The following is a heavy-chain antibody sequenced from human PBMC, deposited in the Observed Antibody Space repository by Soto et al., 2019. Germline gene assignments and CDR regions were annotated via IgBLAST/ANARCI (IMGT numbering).Heavy chain of an antibody. Sequence: VASVKVSCKASGYTFSSYGISWVRQAPGQGLEWMGWISAYNGNTNYAQKLQGRVTMTADTSTSTAYMELRSLTSDDTAVYYCARGRVSCSSASCYFYYGMDVWGQGTTVTVSS. D-gene: IGHD2-2*01. V-gene: IGHV1-18*04. CDR1: GYTFSSYG. J-gene: IGHJ6*02. CDR2: ISAYNGNT. CDR3: ARGRVSCSSASCYFYYGMDV.